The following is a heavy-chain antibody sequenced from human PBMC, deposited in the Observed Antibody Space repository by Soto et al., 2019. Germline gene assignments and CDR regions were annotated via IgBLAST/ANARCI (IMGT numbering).Heavy chain of an antibody. J-gene: IGHJ6*02. CDR1: GYTFTSYG. CDR3: AADYYDSSGYSIPPEYYYYGMDI. V-gene: IGHV1-18*01. Sequence: QVQLVQSGAEVKKPGASVKVSCKASGYTFTSYGISWVRQAPGQGLEWMGWISAYNGNTNYAQKLQGRVTMTTDTSTSTAYRELRSLRSDDTAVYYCAADYYDSSGYSIPPEYYYYGMDIWGQGTTVTVSS. D-gene: IGHD3-22*01. CDR2: ISAYNGNT.